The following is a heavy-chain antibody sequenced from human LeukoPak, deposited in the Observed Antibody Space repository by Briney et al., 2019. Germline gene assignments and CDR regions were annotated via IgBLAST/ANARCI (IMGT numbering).Heavy chain of an antibody. CDR2: ISSSSSYI. D-gene: IGHD2-15*01. CDR3: ARSTSGGSFSFDY. J-gene: IGHJ4*02. CDR1: GFTFSSYS. Sequence: PGGSLRLSCAASGFTFSSYSMNWVRQAPGKGLEWVSSISSSSSYIYYADSVKGRFTISRDNAKNSLYLQMNSLRAEDTAAYYCARSTSGGSFSFDYWGQGTLVTVSS. V-gene: IGHV3-21*01.